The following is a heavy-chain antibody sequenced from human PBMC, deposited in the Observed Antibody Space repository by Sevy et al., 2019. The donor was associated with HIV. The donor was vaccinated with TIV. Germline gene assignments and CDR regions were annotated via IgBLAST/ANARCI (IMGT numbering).Heavy chain of an antibody. CDR1: GFIFSSYV. Sequence: GGSLRLSCAASGFIFSSYVMNWVRQAPGKGLEWATAISGHGGSTYYADSVKGRFTISVDNSKNTLDLQMNGLSAEDTAVYYCAGGFWSGFDYWGQGTLVTVSS. CDR2: ISGHGGST. CDR3: AGGFWSGFDY. J-gene: IGHJ4*02. D-gene: IGHD3-3*01. V-gene: IGHV3-23*01.